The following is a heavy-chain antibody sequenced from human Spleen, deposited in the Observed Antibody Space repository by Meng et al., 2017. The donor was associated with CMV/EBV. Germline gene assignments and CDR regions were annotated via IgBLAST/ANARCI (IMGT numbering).Heavy chain of an antibody. Sequence: GGSLRLSCAASGFTFNKYSMNWVRQAPGKGLEWVSSISSSSTYIKYADSVKGRFTISRDNAKNTLYLQMNSLTAEDTAVYYCARDRVPQVYYYYYGMDVWGQGTTVTVSS. D-gene: IGHD4/OR15-4a*01. V-gene: IGHV3-21*01. CDR3: ARDRVPQVYYYYYGMDV. J-gene: IGHJ6*02. CDR1: GFTFNKYS. CDR2: ISSSSTYI.